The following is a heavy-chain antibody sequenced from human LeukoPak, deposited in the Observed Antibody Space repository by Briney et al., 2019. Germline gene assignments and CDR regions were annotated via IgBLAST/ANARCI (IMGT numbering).Heavy chain of an antibody. CDR2: ISSNGGST. D-gene: IGHD4-23*01. CDR3: ARVRYGGKFDY. CDR1: GFTFSSYA. J-gene: IGHJ4*02. V-gene: IGHV3-64*01. Sequence: GGSLRLSCAASGFTFSSYAMHWVRQAPGKGLEYVSAISSNGGSTYYANSVKGRFTISRDNSKNTLYLQMGSLRAEDMAVYYCARVRYGGKFDYWGQGTLVTVSS.